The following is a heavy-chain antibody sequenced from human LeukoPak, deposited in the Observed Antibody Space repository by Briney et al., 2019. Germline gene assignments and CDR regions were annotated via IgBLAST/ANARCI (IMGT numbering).Heavy chain of an antibody. CDR1: GGSINSGVSY. CDR2: IYYSGSAGST. CDR3: ARTTYSSSRTFDY. D-gene: IGHD6-13*01. V-gene: IGHV4-39*01. J-gene: IGHJ4*02. Sequence: SETLSLTCSVSGGSINSGVSYWAWIRQPPGKGLEWIGTIYYSGSAGSTYYNPSLKSRVTISVDTFKNQFSLNLSSVTAADTAVYYCARTTYSSSRTFDYWGQGTLVTVSS.